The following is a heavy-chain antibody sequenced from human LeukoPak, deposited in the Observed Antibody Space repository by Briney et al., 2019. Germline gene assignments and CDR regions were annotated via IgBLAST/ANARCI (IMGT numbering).Heavy chain of an antibody. V-gene: IGHV3-21*01. CDR3: ARQGPVATIDYYGMDV. CDR2: ISSSSSYI. Sequence: GGSLRLSCAASGLTFSSYSMNWVRQAPGKGLEWVSSISSSSSYIYYADSVKGRFTISRDNAKNSLYLQMNSLRAEDTAVYYCARQGPVATIDYYGMDVWGQGTTVTVSS. J-gene: IGHJ6*02. CDR1: GLTFSSYS. D-gene: IGHD5-12*01.